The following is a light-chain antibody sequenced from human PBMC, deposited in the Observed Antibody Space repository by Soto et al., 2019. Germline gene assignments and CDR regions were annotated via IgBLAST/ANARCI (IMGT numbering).Light chain of an antibody. V-gene: IGKV1-33*01. CDR3: QQYDNLFLT. CDR1: QDISNY. Sequence: DIPMTQSPSSLSASVGDRVTITCQASQDISNYLNWYQQKPGKAPKLLIYHASNLETGVPSRFSGSGSGTDFTFTISSQQPEDIATYYCQQYDNLFLTFGGGTKVEI. CDR2: HAS. J-gene: IGKJ4*01.